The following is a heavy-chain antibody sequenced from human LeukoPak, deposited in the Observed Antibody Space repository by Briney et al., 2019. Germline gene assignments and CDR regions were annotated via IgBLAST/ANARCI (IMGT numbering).Heavy chain of an antibody. CDR3: ATPQWFGELWGAFDD. CDR2: ISGSGVST. D-gene: IGHD3-10*01. CDR1: GFTFSIYA. Sequence: GGSLRLSCAASGFTFSIYAMSWVRQAPGKGLEWVSGISGSGVSTYYADSVKGRFTISRDNSKNTLYLQMNSLRDEDTAVYYCATPQWFGELWGAFDDWGQGTLVTVSS. V-gene: IGHV3-23*01. J-gene: IGHJ4*02.